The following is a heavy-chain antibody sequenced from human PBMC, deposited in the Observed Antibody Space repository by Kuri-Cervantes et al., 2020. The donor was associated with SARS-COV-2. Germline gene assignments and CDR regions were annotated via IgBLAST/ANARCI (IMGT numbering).Heavy chain of an antibody. CDR3: AREVGSYYDFWSGYYQYYYYYMDV. J-gene: IGHJ6*03. CDR2: ISWNSGSI. CDR1: GFTFDDYA. V-gene: IGHV3-9*01. D-gene: IGHD3-3*01. Sequence: LSLTCAASGFTFDDYAMHWVRQAPGKGLEWVSGISWNSGSIGYADSVKGRFTISRDNAKNSLYLQMNNLRAEDTAVYYCAREVGSYYDFWSGYYQYYYYYMDVWGKGTTVTVSS.